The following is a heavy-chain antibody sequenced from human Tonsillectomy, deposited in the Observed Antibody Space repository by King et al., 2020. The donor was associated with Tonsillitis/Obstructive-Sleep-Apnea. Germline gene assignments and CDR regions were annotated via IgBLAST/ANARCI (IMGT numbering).Heavy chain of an antibody. CDR3: VRVYKDGRHFDY. D-gene: IGHD3-10*01. CDR2: INPSDSIT. Sequence: VQLVESGAEVKKPGASVKVSCKASGYTFTRNYIHWVRRAPGQGLEWMGIINPSDSITTYAQKFQGRVTMTSDTSTSTVNMELRGLTSEDTAVYYCVRVYKDGRHFDYWGQGSLVTVSS. J-gene: IGHJ4*02. CDR1: GYTFTRNY. V-gene: IGHV1-46*01.